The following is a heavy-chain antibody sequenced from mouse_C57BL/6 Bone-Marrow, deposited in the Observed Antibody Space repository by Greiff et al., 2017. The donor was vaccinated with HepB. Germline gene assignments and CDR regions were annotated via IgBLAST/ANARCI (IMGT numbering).Heavy chain of an antibody. D-gene: IGHD2-4*01. Sequence: ESGPGLVKPSQSLSLTCSVTGYSITSGYYWNWIRQFPGNKLEWMGYISYDGSNNYNPSLKNRISITRDTSKNQFFLKLNSVTTEDTATYYCARGDDYDEDWYFDVWGTGTTVTVSS. CDR1: GYSITSGYY. V-gene: IGHV3-6*01. CDR2: ISYDGSN. CDR3: ARGDDYDEDWYFDV. J-gene: IGHJ1*03.